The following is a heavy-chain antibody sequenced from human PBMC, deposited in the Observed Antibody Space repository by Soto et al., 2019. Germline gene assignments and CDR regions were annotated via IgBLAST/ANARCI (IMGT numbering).Heavy chain of an antibody. CDR2: INPYNGNT. CDR1: GYTFTNYG. V-gene: IGHV1-18*01. J-gene: IGHJ3*02. Sequence: QVQLVQSGAEVKKPGASVKVSCRASGYTFTNYGINWVRQAPGQGLEWMGWINPYNGNTNYAQKFQGRVIMTTDTFTSTASMELRSLRSDDTSVYSCARRDTFDIWGQGTMVTVSA. CDR3: ARRDTFDI.